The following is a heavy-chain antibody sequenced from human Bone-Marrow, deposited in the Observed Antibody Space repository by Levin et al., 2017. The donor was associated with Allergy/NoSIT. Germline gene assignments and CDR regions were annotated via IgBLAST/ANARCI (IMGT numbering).Heavy chain of an antibody. CDR2: ISGSGDIT. CDR3: AKDHAGY. CDR1: GFTFSDYA. V-gene: IGHV3-23*01. Sequence: SCAASGFTFSDYAISWVRQAPGKGLQWVSLISGSGDITYYADSVKGRFTISRDNSKNMLYLQMNSLRAEDTAVYYCAKDHAGYCGQGTLVTVSS. J-gene: IGHJ4*02.